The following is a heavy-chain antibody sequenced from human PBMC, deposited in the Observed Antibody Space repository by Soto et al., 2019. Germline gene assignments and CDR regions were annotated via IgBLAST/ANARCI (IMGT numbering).Heavy chain of an antibody. CDR1: GFTFTRYS. CDR3: ARESEDLTSNFDY. CDR2: FSSTTNYI. Sequence: EVQLVESGGGLVKPGGSLRLSCAASGFTFTRYSMNWARRPQGKGFDWVSSFSSTTNYIYYGDSMKGRFTISRDNAKNSLYLEMNSLRAEDTAVYYCARESEDLTSNFDYWGQGTLVTVSS. J-gene: IGHJ4*02. V-gene: IGHV3-21*06.